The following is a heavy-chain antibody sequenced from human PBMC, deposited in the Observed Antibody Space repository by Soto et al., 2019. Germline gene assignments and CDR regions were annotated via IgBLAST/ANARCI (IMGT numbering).Heavy chain of an antibody. V-gene: IGHV1-69*06. CDR1: GGTFSSYA. J-gene: IGHJ4*02. Sequence: SVKVSCKASGGTFSSYAISWVRQAPGQGPEWMGGIIPIFGTANYAQKFQGRVTITADKSTSTAYMELSSLRSEDTAVYYCARVRYDILTGYYDYWGQGTLVTVSS. CDR2: IIPIFGTA. CDR3: ARVRYDILTGYYDY. D-gene: IGHD3-9*01.